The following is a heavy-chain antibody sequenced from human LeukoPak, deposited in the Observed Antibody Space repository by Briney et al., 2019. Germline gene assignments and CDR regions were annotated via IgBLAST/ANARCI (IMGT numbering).Heavy chain of an antibody. V-gene: IGHV3-48*03. CDR3: ARGGGELQCFDY. J-gene: IGHJ4*02. D-gene: IGHD1-7*01. CDR1: GFTFSSYE. Sequence: GGSLRLSCAASGFTFSSYEMNWVRQAPGKGLEWISYISSSGSTIYYADSVKGRFTISRDNAKNSLYLQMNSLRAEDTAVYYCARGGGELQCFDYWGQGTLVTVSS. CDR2: ISSSGSTI.